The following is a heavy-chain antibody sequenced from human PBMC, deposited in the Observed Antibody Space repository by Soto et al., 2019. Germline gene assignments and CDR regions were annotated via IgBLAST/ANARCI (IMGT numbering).Heavy chain of an antibody. CDR2: INPNRGGT. V-gene: IGHV1-2*02. CDR3: ARDISTMTNFRLDP. CDR1: GYTFTGSY. J-gene: IGHJ5*02. Sequence: ASVKISCKASGYTFTGSYIHWVRQAPGQGLEWMGWINPNRGGTNYARKFQGRVTMTRDTSISTAYMELTRLTSDDTAVYYCARDISTMTNFRLDPWGQGTLVTVSS. D-gene: IGHD4-17*01.